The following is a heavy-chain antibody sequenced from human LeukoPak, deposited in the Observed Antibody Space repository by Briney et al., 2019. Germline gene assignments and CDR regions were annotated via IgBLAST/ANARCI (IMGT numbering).Heavy chain of an antibody. V-gene: IGHV3-74*01. J-gene: IGHJ4*02. D-gene: IGHD1-26*01. Sequence: GGSLRLSCAASGFTFSSYWMHWVRQAPGKGLVWVSRINSDGSSASYADSVKGRFTTSRDNSKNTLFLQMNSLRAEDTAIYYCAKYGPQDSGSSHFDYWGQGALVTVSS. CDR2: INSDGSSA. CDR3: AKYGPQDSGSSHFDY. CDR1: GFTFSSYW.